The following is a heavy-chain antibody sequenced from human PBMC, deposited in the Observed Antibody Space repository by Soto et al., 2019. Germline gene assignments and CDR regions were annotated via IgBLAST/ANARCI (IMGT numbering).Heavy chain of an antibody. CDR3: ARAQVAEFGALDWFDP. CDR2: IIPIFGTP. D-gene: IGHD3-10*01. V-gene: IGHV1-69*06. CDR1: GGAFSNHA. J-gene: IGHJ5*02. Sequence: SVKVSCKAAGGAFSNHAISWVRQAPGQGLEWMGGIIPIFGTPMYAQEFKGRVTITADKSMSTVYMELSSLRSDDTAVYYCARAQVAEFGALDWFDPWGQGTLVTVSS.